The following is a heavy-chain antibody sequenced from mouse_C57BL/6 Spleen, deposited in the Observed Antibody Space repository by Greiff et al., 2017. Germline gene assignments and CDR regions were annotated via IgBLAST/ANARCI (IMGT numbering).Heavy chain of an antibody. J-gene: IGHJ4*01. Sequence: QVQLQQSGPELVKPGASVKISCKASGYAFSSSWMNWVKQRPGKGLEWIGRIYPGDGDTNYNGKFKGKATLTADKSSSTAYMQLSSLTSEDSAVYFCANLWPHYAMDYWGQGTSVTVSS. V-gene: IGHV1-82*01. CDR1: GYAFSSSW. D-gene: IGHD1-1*02. CDR2: IYPGDGDT. CDR3: ANLWPHYAMDY.